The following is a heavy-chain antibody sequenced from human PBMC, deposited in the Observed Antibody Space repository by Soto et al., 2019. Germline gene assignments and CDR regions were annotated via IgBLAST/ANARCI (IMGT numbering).Heavy chain of an antibody. CDR3: AASIFYYGMDV. J-gene: IGHJ6*02. CDR2: IYPGDSDT. Sequence: GESLKISCKGSGYTFTNYWIGWVRQMPGKGLEWMGIIYPGDSDTKYNPSFQGQATISADKSITTTYLRWTSLKASDTAIYYCAASIFYYGMDVWGQGTTVTVSS. V-gene: IGHV5-51*01. CDR1: GYTFTNYW.